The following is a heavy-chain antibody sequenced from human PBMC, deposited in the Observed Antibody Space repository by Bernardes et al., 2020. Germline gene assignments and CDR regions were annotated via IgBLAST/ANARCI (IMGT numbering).Heavy chain of an antibody. CDR3: ARLGSSLNWYFDL. D-gene: IGHD6-13*01. J-gene: IGHJ2*01. CDR1: GGSISSYY. Sequence: DTLSLTCTVSGGSISSYYWSWIRQPPGKGLEWIGYIYYSGSTNYNPSLKSRVTISVDTSKNQFSLKLSSVTAADTAVYYCARLGSSLNWYFDLWGRGTLVTVSS. V-gene: IGHV4-59*01. CDR2: IYYSGST.